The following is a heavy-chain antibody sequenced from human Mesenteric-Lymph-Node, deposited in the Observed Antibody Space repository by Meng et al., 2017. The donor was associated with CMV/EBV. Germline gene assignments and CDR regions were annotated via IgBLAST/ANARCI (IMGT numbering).Heavy chain of an antibody. J-gene: IGHJ4*02. D-gene: IGHD1-1*01. CDR1: GFTVSSNY. CDR2: IYGDGST. CDR3: AKGNNWNDAYD. Sequence: CCADSGFTVSSNYMRWVRRAPGKELGWGSVIYGDGSTYYADSVKGRFAISRDNSKNTLYLQMNSLRAEDTALYYCAKGNNWNDAYDWGQGTLVTVSS. V-gene: IGHV3-66*01.